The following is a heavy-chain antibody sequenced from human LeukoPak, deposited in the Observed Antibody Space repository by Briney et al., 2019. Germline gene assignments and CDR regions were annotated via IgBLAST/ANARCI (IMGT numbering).Heavy chain of an antibody. D-gene: IGHD5-18*01. V-gene: IGHV3-21*01. CDR2: ISSSSSYI. CDR3: AMRGDTEAFDI. Sequence: GGSLRLSCAASGFTFSSYSMNWVRQAPEKGLEWVSSISSSSSYIYYADSVKGRFTISRDNAKNSLYLQMNSLRAEDTAVYYCAMRGDTEAFDIWGQGTMVTVSS. J-gene: IGHJ3*02. CDR1: GFTFSSYS.